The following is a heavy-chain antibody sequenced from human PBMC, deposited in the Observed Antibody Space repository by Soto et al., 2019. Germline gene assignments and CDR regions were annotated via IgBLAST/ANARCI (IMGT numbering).Heavy chain of an antibody. D-gene: IGHD6-19*01. Sequence: EVQLVESGGGLVQPGGSLRLSCAASGFTFSSYSMNWVRQAPGKGLEWVSYISSSSSTIYYADSVKGRFTISRDNAKNSLYLQMNSLRDEDTAVYYCARDLLAAVAGTTVGTPYFDYWGQGTLVTVSS. CDR2: ISSSSSTI. J-gene: IGHJ4*02. CDR1: GFTFSSYS. CDR3: ARDLLAAVAGTTVGTPYFDY. V-gene: IGHV3-48*02.